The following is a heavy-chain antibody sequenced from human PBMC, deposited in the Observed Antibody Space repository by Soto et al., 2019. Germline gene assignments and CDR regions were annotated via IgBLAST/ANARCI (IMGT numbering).Heavy chain of an antibody. Sequence: SETLSLTCTVSGGSITSSSYYWGWIRQPPGKGLEWIGSIYYSGSTYYRSKWYSVYAVSVKSRATIKPDTSKNQFSLQLNSVTPEDTAVYYCARGPGILNPWGQGTLVTVSS. CDR2: IYYSGST. CDR3: ARGPGILNP. J-gene: IGHJ5*02. V-gene: IGHV4-39*07. D-gene: IGHD3-9*01. CDR1: GGSITSSSYY.